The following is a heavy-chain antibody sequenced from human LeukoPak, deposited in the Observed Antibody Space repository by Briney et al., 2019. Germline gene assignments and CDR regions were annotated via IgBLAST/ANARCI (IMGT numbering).Heavy chain of an antibody. D-gene: IGHD3-22*01. Sequence: PRGSLRLSCAASGFTFSSYGMHWVRQAPGKGLEWVAFIRYDGSNKYYADSVKGRFTISRDNSKNTLYLQMNSLRAEDTAVYYCAKDYFLRITMIVVVMPDYWGQGTLVTVSS. V-gene: IGHV3-30*02. J-gene: IGHJ4*02. CDR3: AKDYFLRITMIVVVMPDY. CDR2: IRYDGSNK. CDR1: GFTFSSYG.